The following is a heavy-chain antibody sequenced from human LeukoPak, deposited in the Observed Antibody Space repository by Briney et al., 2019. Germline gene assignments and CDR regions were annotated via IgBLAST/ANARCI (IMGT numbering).Heavy chain of an antibody. J-gene: IGHJ4*02. CDR1: GGSISSSSYY. V-gene: IGHV4-39*02. Sequence: SETLSLTCTVSGGSISSSSYYWGWIRQPPGKGLEWIGSIYYSGSTYYNPSLKSRVTISVDTSKNQFSLKLSSVTAADTAVHYCAREPVQHSSGLLDYWGQGTLVTVSS. CDR3: AREPVQHSSGLLDY. D-gene: IGHD6-19*01. CDR2: IYYSGST.